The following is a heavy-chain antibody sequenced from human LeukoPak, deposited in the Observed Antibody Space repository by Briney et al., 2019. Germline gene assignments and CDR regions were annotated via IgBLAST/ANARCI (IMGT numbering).Heavy chain of an antibody. CDR2: INPNGGGT. D-gene: IGHD3-22*01. Sequence: ASVKVSCKASGYTFTDSYIHWVRQAPGQGLEGMGWINPNGGGTNFAQKFQGRVTMTGDTSINTTYMELSRLRSDDTAVDYCARDSGITMIVGWGQRTLVTVPS. CDR1: GYTFTDSY. J-gene: IGHJ4*02. CDR3: ARDSGITMIVG. V-gene: IGHV1-2*02.